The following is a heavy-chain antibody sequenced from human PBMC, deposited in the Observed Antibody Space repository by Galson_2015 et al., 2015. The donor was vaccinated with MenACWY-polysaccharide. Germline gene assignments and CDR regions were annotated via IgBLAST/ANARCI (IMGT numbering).Heavy chain of an antibody. CDR3: AKDSWVTTTSGGLGY. Sequence: SLRLSCAASGFTFSGYAMSWVRQAPGKGLEWVSAISGSGGSTYYADSVKGRFTISRDNSKNTLYLQMNSLRAEDTAVYYCAKDSWVTTTSGGLGYWGQGTLATVSS. V-gene: IGHV3-23*01. CDR1: GFTFSGYA. D-gene: IGHD4-17*01. CDR2: ISGSGGST. J-gene: IGHJ4*02.